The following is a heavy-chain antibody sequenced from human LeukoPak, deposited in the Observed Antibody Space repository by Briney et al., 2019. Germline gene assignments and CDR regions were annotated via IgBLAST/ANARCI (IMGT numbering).Heavy chain of an antibody. D-gene: IGHD7-27*01. Sequence: SQTLSLTCAISGDSVSSNSAAWNWIRLSPSRGLEWLGRTYYRSKWYNDYGVSVKDRITINPDTSKNQFSLQLNSVTPEDTAVYYCARNPISITGDNWFDPWGQGTLVTVSS. V-gene: IGHV6-1*01. J-gene: IGHJ5*02. CDR2: TYYRSKWYN. CDR1: GDSVSSNSAA. CDR3: ARNPISITGDNWFDP.